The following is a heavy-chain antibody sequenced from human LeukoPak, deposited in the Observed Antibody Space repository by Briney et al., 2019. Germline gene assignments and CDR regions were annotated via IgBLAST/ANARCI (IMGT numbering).Heavy chain of an antibody. V-gene: IGHV4-38-2*02. CDR3: ATVEYQLLFCAFDI. CDR2: IYHSGST. CDR1: GYSISSGYY. J-gene: IGHJ3*02. Sequence: SETLSLTCTVSGYSISSGYYWGWIRQPPGKGLEWIGSIYHSGSTYYNPSLKSRVTISVDTSKNQFSLKLSSVTAADTAVYYCATVEYQLLFCAFDIWGQGTMVTVSS. D-gene: IGHD2-2*01.